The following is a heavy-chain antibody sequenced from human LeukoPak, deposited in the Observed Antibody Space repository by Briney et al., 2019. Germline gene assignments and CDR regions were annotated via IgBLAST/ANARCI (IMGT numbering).Heavy chain of an antibody. J-gene: IGHJ4*02. CDR1: GGTFSSYA. CDR2: IIPIFGTA. D-gene: IGHD3-10*01. V-gene: IGHV1-69*06. Sequence: SVKVSCKASGGTFSSYAISWVRQPPGQGLEWMGGIIPIFGTANFAQKFQGRVTITADKSTSTAYMELSSLRYEDTAVYYCATILGTSYYGSGSYYYWGQGTLVTVSS. CDR3: ATILGTSYYGSGSYYY.